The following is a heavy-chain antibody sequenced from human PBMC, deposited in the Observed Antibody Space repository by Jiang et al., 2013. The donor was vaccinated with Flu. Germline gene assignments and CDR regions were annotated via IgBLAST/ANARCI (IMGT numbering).Heavy chain of an antibody. CDR1: GFTFSSYA. V-gene: IGHV3-23*01. D-gene: IGHD3-3*01. CDR2: ISGSGGST. CDR3: AKDGASITIFGVVKSYYFDY. Sequence: VQLLESGGGLVQPGGSLRLSCAASGFTFSSYAMSWVRQAPGKGLEWVSAISGSGGSTYYADSVKGRFTISRDNSKNTLYLQMNSLRAEDTAVYYCAKDGASITIFGVVKSYYFDYWAREPWSPSPQ. J-gene: IGHJ4*02.